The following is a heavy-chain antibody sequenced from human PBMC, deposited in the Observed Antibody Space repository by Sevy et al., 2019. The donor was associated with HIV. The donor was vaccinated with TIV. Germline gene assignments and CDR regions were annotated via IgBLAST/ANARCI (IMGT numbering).Heavy chain of an antibody. V-gene: IGHV3-48*02. CDR1: GFTFSSYS. CDR3: ASGKIWFFGTTRSRGEVEYFQH. D-gene: IGHD3-10*01. CDR2: IGSSGTNI. Sequence: GGSLRLSCAASGFTFSSYSMNWVRRAPGKGLEWVSYIGSSGTNIYYGDSVKGRFTISRDNAKNSLYLQMNSLRDEDTATYYCASGKIWFFGTTRSRGEVEYFQHWGQGTLVTVSS. J-gene: IGHJ1*01.